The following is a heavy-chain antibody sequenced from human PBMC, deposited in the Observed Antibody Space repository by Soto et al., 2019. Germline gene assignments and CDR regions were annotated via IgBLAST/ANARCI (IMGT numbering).Heavy chain of an antibody. CDR1: GFPFSSYA. V-gene: IGHV3-23*01. CDR3: AKVHGSGSYNNFPDY. D-gene: IGHD3-10*01. Sequence: EVQLLESGGGLVEPGGSLGLSCAASGFPFSSYAMPWVRQAPGQGLEWVSLISGSGGSTYYADSVKGRFTISRDNSRDTLYLQMNSLRAEDTAVYYCAKVHGSGSYNNFPDYWGQGTLVTVSS. CDR2: ISGSGGST. J-gene: IGHJ4*02.